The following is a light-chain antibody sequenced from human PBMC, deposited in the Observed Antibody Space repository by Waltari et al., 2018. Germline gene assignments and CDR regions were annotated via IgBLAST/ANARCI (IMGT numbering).Light chain of an antibody. CDR1: QSLTKRY. Sequence: VLTQSPGTLSLSPGERATLSCRASQSLTKRYLAWYQQKPGQAPRLLIYGASSRAAGIPDSFSGSGSGTDFTLTISRLEPEDIAVYYCQQYGISVLYTFGQGTKLEIK. CDR3: QQYGISVLYT. V-gene: IGKV3-20*01. J-gene: IGKJ2*01. CDR2: GAS.